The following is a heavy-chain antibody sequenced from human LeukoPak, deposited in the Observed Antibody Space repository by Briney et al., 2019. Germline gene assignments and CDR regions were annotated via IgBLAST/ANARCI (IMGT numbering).Heavy chain of an antibody. J-gene: IGHJ4*02. CDR1: GFTFSSYA. CDR3: ARDRLAMIVVVIDY. Sequence: PGGSLRLSCPASGFTFSSYAMHWVRQAPGKGLEWVAVISYDGSNKYYADSVKGRFTISRDNSKNTLYLQMNSLRAEDTAVYYCARDRLAMIVVVIDYWGQGTLVTVSS. V-gene: IGHV3-30-3*01. CDR2: ISYDGSNK. D-gene: IGHD3-22*01.